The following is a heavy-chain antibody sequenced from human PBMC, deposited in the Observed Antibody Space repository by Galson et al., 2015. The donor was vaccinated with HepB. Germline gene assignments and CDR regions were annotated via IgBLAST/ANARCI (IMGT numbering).Heavy chain of an antibody. Sequence: SLRLSCAVSGFPFSRFAMHWVRQAPGKGLEWVSGISDTGDSTYYADSVEGRFTISRDNSKNTLSLLLGSLRVEDTAVYYCAKVGVVLGGENFWGQGTRVTVSA. CDR1: GFPFSRFA. CDR3: AKVGVVLGGENF. CDR2: ISDTGDST. V-gene: IGHV3-23*01. D-gene: IGHD2-21*01. J-gene: IGHJ4*02.